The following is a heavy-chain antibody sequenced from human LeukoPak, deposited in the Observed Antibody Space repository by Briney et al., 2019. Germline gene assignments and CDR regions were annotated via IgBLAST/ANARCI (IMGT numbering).Heavy chain of an antibody. J-gene: IGHJ4*02. CDR2: IKSKTDGGTT. CDR1: GFTFSNAW. CDR3: TTDLKVDYDILTGYYLNDY. D-gene: IGHD3-9*01. V-gene: IGHV3-15*01. Sequence: PGGSLRLSCVASGFTFSNAWMSWVRQAPGKGLEWVGRIKSKTDGGTTDYAAPVKGRFTISRDDSKNTLYLQMNRLKTEDTAVYYCTTDLKVDYDILTGYYLNDYWGQGTLVTVSS.